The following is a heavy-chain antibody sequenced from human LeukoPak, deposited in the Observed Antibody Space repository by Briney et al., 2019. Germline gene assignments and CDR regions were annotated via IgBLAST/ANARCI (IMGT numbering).Heavy chain of an antibody. J-gene: IGHJ6*03. CDR1: GFTFSSYA. CDR2: ISGSGGST. CDR3: ARDHSSSARDYYYMDV. D-gene: IGHD6-6*01. Sequence: GGSLRLSCAASGFTFSSYAMSWVRQAPGKGLEWVSAISGSGGSTYYADSVKGRFTISRDNSKNTLYLQMNSLRAEDTAVYYCARDHSSSARDYYYMDVWGKGTTVTVSS. V-gene: IGHV3-23*01.